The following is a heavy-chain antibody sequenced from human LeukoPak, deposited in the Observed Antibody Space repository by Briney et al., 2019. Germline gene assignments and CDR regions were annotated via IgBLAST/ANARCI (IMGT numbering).Heavy chain of an antibody. Sequence: ASVKVSCKASGGTFSSYAISWVQQAPGQGLEWMGGIIPTFGTANYAQKFQGRVTITTDESTSTAYMELSSLRSEDTAVYYCARGQRYYYYMDVWGKGTTVTVSS. CDR3: ARGQRYYYYMDV. CDR1: GGTFSSYA. J-gene: IGHJ6*03. D-gene: IGHD6-25*01. CDR2: IIPTFGTA. V-gene: IGHV1-69*05.